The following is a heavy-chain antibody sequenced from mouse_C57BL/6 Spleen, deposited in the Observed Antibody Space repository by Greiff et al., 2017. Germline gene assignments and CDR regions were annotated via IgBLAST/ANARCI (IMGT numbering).Heavy chain of an antibody. Sequence: EVQVVESGAELVRPGSSVKMSCKTSGYTFTSYGINWVKQRPGQGLEWIGYIYIGNGYTEYNEKFKGKATLTSDTSSSTAYMQLSSLKSEDSAIYVSAQIYYGYDDAMDYWGQGTSVTVSS. CDR2: IYIGNGYT. V-gene: IGHV1-58*01. CDR1: GYTFTSYG. D-gene: IGHD2-2*01. CDR3: AQIYYGYDDAMDY. J-gene: IGHJ4*01.